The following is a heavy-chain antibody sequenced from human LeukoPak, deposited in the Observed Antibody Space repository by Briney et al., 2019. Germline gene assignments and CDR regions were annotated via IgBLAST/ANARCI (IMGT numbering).Heavy chain of an antibody. J-gene: IGHJ1*01. CDR1: GFILSDFD. V-gene: IGHV3-48*01. CDR2: IDAGSRTT. D-gene: IGHD5-24*01. CDR3: SRGRDGFG. Sequence: GGSLRLSCTVSGFILSDFDMNWVRQVPGKGVEWVSYIDAGSRTTYYADPVKGRFTVSRDNAKNSLYLQINSLRAEDTAVYYCSRGRDGFGWGQGTLVTVSS.